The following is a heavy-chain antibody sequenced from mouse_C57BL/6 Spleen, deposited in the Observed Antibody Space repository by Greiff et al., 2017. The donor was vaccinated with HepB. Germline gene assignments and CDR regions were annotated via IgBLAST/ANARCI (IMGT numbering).Heavy chain of an antibody. CDR2: INPSNGGT. CDR3: SRCGYYGSRTEYFDV. D-gene: IGHD1-1*01. V-gene: IGHV1-53*01. CDR1: GYTFTSYW. Sequence: QVQLQQPGTELVKPGASVKLSCKASGYTFTSYWMHWVKQRPGQGLEWIGNINPSNGGTNYNEKFKSKATLTVDKSSSTAYMQLRSLTSEDSAVYYCSRCGYYGSRTEYFDVWGTGTTVTVSS. J-gene: IGHJ1*03.